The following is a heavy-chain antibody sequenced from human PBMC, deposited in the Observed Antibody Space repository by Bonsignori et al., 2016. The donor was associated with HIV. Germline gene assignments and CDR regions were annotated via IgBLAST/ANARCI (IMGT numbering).Heavy chain of an antibody. Sequence: QMQLQESGPGLVKPSETLSLTCTVSGGSIKNTAFYWVWIRQPPGKGLEWIGSIYYSGTTYYNPSLKSRVTISVDTSKNQFSLKLSSVTAADTAIYFCAREGHEYADYRVPEDAFDIWGHGTMVT. D-gene: IGHD4-17*01. J-gene: IGHJ3*02. V-gene: IGHV4-39*07. CDR2: IYYSGTT. CDR3: AREGHEYADYRVPEDAFDI. CDR1: GGSIKNTAFY.